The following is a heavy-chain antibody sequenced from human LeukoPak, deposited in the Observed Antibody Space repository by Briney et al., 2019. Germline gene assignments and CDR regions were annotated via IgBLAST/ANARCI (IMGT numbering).Heavy chain of an antibody. V-gene: IGHV1-8*03. Sequence: ASLKVSCTASGYTFTSYDINWVRQAPGQGLEWIGWMNPNGGTTGYAQTFQGRVTITRNTSISTAYMELSSLRSEDTAVYYCARGDYDFWSGSPPMDVWGKGTTVTVSS. CDR3: ARGDYDFWSGSPPMDV. CDR1: GYTFTSYD. D-gene: IGHD3-3*01. CDR2: MNPNGGTT. J-gene: IGHJ6*04.